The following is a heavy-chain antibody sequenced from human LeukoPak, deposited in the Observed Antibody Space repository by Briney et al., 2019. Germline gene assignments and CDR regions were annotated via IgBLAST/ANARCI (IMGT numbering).Heavy chain of an antibody. D-gene: IGHD2-21*02. CDR1: GFTFNDFV. J-gene: IGHJ6*03. CDR2: ISGDGGTT. V-gene: IGHV3-43*02. CDR3: AKSCLGDHGIFTGRGSPYYYYYLDV. Sequence: PGGSLRLSCTAAGFTFNDFVMQWVRQVPGKSLEWVGLISGDGGTTDYASSVEGRFTISRDNTQKSLFLEMNNLGTEDTALYYCAKSCLGDHGIFTGRGSPYYYYYLDVWGKGTTVIVS.